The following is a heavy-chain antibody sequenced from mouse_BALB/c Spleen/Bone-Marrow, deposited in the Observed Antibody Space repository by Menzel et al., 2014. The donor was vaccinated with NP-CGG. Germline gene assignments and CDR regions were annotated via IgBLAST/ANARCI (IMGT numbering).Heavy chain of an antibody. Sequence: EVQVVESGAEPVKPGASVKLSCTASGFNIKDTYMHWVKQRPEQGLEWIGRIDPANGNTKYDPKFQGKATITADTSSNTAYLQLSSLTSEDTAVYYCASYYYGSSSFAYWGQGTLVTVSA. CDR3: ASYYYGSSSFAY. CDR1: GFNIKDTY. J-gene: IGHJ3*01. D-gene: IGHD1-1*01. CDR2: IDPANGNT. V-gene: IGHV14-3*02.